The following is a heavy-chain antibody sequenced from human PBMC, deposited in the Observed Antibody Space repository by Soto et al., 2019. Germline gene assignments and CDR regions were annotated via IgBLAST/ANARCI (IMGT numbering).Heavy chain of an antibody. V-gene: IGHV1-2*02. J-gene: IGHJ4*02. Sequence: GASVNVSCKASGYTFTGYYMHWVRQAPGQGLEWMGWINPNSGGTNYAQKFQGRVTMTRDTSISTAYMELSRLRSDDTAVYYCARDPLVRLGELSPPDYWGQGTLVTVSS. CDR2: INPNSGGT. CDR3: ARDPLVRLGELSPPDY. CDR1: GYTFTGYY. D-gene: IGHD3-16*02.